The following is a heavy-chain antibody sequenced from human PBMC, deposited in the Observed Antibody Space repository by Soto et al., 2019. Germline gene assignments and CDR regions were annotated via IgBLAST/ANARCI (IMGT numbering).Heavy chain of an antibody. CDR3: ARACIAADGTSGAFDI. D-gene: IGHD6-13*01. J-gene: IGHJ3*02. Sequence: ASVKVSCKASRYTFTGYYMHWVRQAPGQGLEWMGWINPNSGGTNYAQKFQGWVTMTRDTSISTAYMELSRLRSDDTAVYYCARACIAADGTSGAFDICGQATMVTVSS. CDR1: RYTFTGYY. CDR2: INPNSGGT. V-gene: IGHV1-2*04.